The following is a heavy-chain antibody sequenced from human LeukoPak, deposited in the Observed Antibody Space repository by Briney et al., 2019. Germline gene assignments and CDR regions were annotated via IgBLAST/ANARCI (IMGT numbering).Heavy chain of an antibody. J-gene: IGHJ4*02. CDR3: ARDCVGYCTNGSDY. CDR2: INHRRST. D-gene: IGHD2-8*01. CDR1: GGSFSGYY. Sequence: SETLSLTCAVYGGSFSGYYWSWIRQPPGKGLEWIGEINHRRSTYYNPSLKSRVTISVDRSKNQFSLKLSSVTAADTAVYYCARDCVGYCTNGSDYWGQGTLVTVSS. V-gene: IGHV4-34*01.